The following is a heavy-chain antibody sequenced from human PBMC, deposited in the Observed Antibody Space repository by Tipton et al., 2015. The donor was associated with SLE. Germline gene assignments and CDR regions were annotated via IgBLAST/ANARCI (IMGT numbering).Heavy chain of an antibody. V-gene: IGHV1-69*01. D-gene: IGHD3-3*01. Sequence: QLVQSGPEVKKPGSSVKVSCKASGGTFSSYAISWVRQAPGQGLEWMGGIIPIFGTANYAQKFQGRVTITADESTSTAYMELSSLRSEDTAMYYCATSYDFWSGYGPFDYWGQGTLVTVSP. J-gene: IGHJ4*02. CDR1: GGTFSSYA. CDR2: IIPIFGTA. CDR3: ATSYDFWSGYGPFDY.